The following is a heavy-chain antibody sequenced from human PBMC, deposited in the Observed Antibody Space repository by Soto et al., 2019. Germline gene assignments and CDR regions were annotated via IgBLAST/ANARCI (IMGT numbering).Heavy chain of an antibody. CDR2: ISSSSSSLI. Sequence: GGSLRLSCAASGFTVSNYGMNWVRQAPGKGLEWVSYISSSSSSLIYYADSVKGRFTISRDKAKNSLYLQMDSLRDEDTAVYYCARNPDGFNNWFDPWGQGTLVTVSS. V-gene: IGHV3-48*02. J-gene: IGHJ5*02. CDR1: GFTVSNYG. CDR3: ARNPDGFNNWFDP.